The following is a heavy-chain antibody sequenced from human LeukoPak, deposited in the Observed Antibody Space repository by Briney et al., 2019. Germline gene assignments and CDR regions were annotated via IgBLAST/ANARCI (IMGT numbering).Heavy chain of an antibody. J-gene: IGHJ4*02. D-gene: IGHD2-21*01. V-gene: IGHV1-46*01. CDR3: ARHPAYCGGDC. CDR2: INPNSGST. Sequence: ASVNVSCKASGYTFTAWYMHWVRQAPGQGLEWMGIINPNSGSTSYAQTFQCRVTMTRDTSMSTVYMELSTLRSEDTAVYYCARHPAYCGGDCWGQGTLVTVSS. CDR1: GYTFTAWY.